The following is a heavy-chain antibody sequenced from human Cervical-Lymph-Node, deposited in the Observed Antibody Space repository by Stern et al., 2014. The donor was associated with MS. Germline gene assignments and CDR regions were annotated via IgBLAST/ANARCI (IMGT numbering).Heavy chain of an antibody. CDR3: ARGRPLYYYGSGSLNL. V-gene: IGHV3-74*02. CDR2: IDSDGSTT. Sequence: VQLVQSGGGLVQPGGSLRLSCAASSFPLGSYWMHWVRQAPGTGLGWVARIDSDGSTTDYADSVKGRFTISRDNAKNTLFLQMLSLRAEDTAVYYCARGRPLYYYGSGSLNLWGQGTLVTVS. D-gene: IGHD3-10*01. CDR1: SFPLGSYW. J-gene: IGHJ5*02.